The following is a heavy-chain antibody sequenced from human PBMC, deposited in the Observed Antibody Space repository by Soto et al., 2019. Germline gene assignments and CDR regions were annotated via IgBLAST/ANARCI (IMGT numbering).Heavy chain of an antibody. D-gene: IGHD3-22*01. CDR1: GFTFDDYA. V-gene: IGHV3-9*01. Sequence: EVQLVESGGGLVQPGRSLRLSCAASGFTFDDYAMHWVRHAPGKGLEWVSGISRNSGSIGYADSVKGRFTLSRDNAKNSLYLQMNSLRAEDTALYYCAKDDSSGYYYSFDCWGQGTLVTVSS. J-gene: IGHJ4*02. CDR2: ISRNSGSI. CDR3: AKDDSSGYYYSFDC.